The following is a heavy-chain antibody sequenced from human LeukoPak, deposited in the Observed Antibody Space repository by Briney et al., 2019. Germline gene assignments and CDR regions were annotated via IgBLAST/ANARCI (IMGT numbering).Heavy chain of an antibody. CDR2: ISYDGSNK. J-gene: IGHJ4*02. Sequence: GGSLRLSCAASGFTFSSYGMHWVRQAPGKGLEWVAVISYDGSNKYYADSVKGRFTISRDNSKNTLFLQMNSLRAEDTAVYYCAKDPVWGTYRLSYYFDYWGQGTLVTVPS. D-gene: IGHD3-16*02. V-gene: IGHV3-30*18. CDR3: AKDPVWGTYRLSYYFDY. CDR1: GFTFSSYG.